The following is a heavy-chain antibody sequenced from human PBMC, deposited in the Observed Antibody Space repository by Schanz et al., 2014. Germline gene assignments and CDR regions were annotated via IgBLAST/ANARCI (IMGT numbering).Heavy chain of an antibody. J-gene: IGHJ4*02. D-gene: IGHD3-22*01. CDR3: TTDWHLDSSGNSRIDY. V-gene: IGHV3-23*04. CDR1: GFSVSNTY. Sequence: EVQLAESGGGLIQPGGSLRLSCVVSGFSVSNTYMHWVRQPPGKGLEWVSALSGSGTSTYYADSVKGRFTISRDNSKNTLYLQMNSLRAEDTAVYWCTTDWHLDSSGNSRIDYWGQGTLVTVSS. CDR2: SGSGTST.